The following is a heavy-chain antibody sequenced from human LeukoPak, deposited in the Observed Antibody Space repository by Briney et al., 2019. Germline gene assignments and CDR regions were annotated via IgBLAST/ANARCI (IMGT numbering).Heavy chain of an antibody. CDR1: GYSFSTYW. J-gene: IGHJ4*02. Sequence: GESLKISCKASGYSFSTYWIGWVRQMPGKGLEWMGIIYPGDSNTRYSPSFQGQVTISADKSISTAYLQWSSVKASDTAMYYCARFSGSGWSIYYFDYWGQGTLVTVSS. CDR2: IYPGDSNT. D-gene: IGHD6-19*01. V-gene: IGHV5-51*01. CDR3: ARFSGSGWSIYYFDY.